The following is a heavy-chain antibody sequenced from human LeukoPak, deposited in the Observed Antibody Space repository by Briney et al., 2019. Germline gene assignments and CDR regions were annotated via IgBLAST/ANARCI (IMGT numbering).Heavy chain of an antibody. CDR2: IYKSGTI. J-gene: IGHJ4*02. D-gene: IGHD3-16*01. CDR1: GFTVTVNY. Sequence: GGSLRLSCAVSGFTVTVNYMSWVRQAPGKGLEWVSIIYKSGTISYADSVKGRFIISRDSSTNTLSLQMSSLRAEDTAVYYCAADFYTSYHLGYWGQGTLVTVSS. V-gene: IGHV3-66*01. CDR3: AADFYTSYHLGY.